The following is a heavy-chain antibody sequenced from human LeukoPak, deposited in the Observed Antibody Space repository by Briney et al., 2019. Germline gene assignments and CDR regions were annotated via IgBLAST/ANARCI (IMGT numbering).Heavy chain of an antibody. CDR2: ISGSSDNT. CDR1: GYTFSNYG. Sequence: ASLTVSCKASGYTFSNYGMSWVRQAPGQGLEWMGWISGSSDNTNYAQKVQGRVTMTTDTSTSTAYMELRSLRSDDTAVYYRARGGWTITDYDYWGQGTLVTVSS. CDR3: ARGGWTITDYDY. D-gene: IGHD1-20*01. J-gene: IGHJ4*02. V-gene: IGHV1-18*04.